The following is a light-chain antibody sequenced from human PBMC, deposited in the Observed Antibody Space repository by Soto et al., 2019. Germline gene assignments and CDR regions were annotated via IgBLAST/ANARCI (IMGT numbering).Light chain of an antibody. CDR1: QSISSN. Sequence: EVVMTQSPATLSVSPGERATLSCRASQSISSNLAWYQQKPGQAPRLLIYGASTRATGIPARFSGSVAGTVFTLTISSLQPEDFAVYYCQQDNYWPPWTFGQGTKVEIK. J-gene: IGKJ1*01. CDR2: GAS. CDR3: QQDNYWPPWT. V-gene: IGKV3-15*01.